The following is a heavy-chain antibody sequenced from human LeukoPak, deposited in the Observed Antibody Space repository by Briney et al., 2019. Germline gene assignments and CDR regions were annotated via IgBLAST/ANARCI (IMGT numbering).Heavy chain of an antibody. D-gene: IGHD6-13*01. CDR1: GGTFSSYA. CDR2: IIPILGTA. CDR3: ARERPPGDSSNWFLEGYFDI. V-gene: IGHV1-69*11. Sequence: SVKVSCKASGGTFSSYAITWVRQAPGQGLEWMGRIIPILGTANYAQKLQGRVTITTDESTSTAYMELSTLRSDDTAVYYCARERPPGDSSNWFLEGYFDIWGQGTLVTVSS. J-gene: IGHJ4*02.